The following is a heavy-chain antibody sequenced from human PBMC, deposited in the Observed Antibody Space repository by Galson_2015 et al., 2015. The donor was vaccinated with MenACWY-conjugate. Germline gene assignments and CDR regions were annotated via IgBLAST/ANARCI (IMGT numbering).Heavy chain of an antibody. CDR3: VRAEGWLRSAFDL. CDR2: VSYDASSR. CDR1: GFRFSSYT. V-gene: IGHV3-30*10. Sequence: SLRLSCAASGFRFSSYTFYWVRQSPGKGLEWVAVVSYDASSRYYRDSVQGRFTISRDNSKNTVSLEMSSLGPEDSAVYYCVRAEGWLRSAFDLWGQGSMVTLSS. J-gene: IGHJ3*01. D-gene: IGHD5-12*01.